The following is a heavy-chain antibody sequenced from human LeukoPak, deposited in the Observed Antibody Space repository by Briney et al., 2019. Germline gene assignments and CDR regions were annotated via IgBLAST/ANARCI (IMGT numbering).Heavy chain of an antibody. V-gene: IGHV1-18*01. CDR1: GCTFTSYG. D-gene: IGHD3-3*01. Sequence: ASVKVSCKASGCTFTSYGISWVRQAPGQGLEWMGWISAYNGNTNYAQKLQGRVTMTTDTSTSTAYMELRSLRSDDTAVYYCARVTHDFWSGYYRPDPWGQGTLVTVSS. J-gene: IGHJ5*02. CDR2: ISAYNGNT. CDR3: ARVTHDFWSGYYRPDP.